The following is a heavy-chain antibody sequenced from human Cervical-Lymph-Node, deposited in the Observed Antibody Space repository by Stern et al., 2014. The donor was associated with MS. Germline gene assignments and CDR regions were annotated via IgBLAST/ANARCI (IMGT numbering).Heavy chain of an antibody. Sequence: QMQLVQSGAGVKKPGASVKVSCKASGDTFARYPIHWLRQAPGQGPVWMGIVNPNDGRTTYAQAFKGRVTMTKDTSTRAVYMALSSLKAEDTAMYFCANPLPYANWGQGTRVTVSS. V-gene: IGHV1-46*03. CDR2: VNPNDGRT. CDR1: GDTFARYP. J-gene: IGHJ1*01. CDR3: ANPLPYAN. D-gene: IGHD4-17*01.